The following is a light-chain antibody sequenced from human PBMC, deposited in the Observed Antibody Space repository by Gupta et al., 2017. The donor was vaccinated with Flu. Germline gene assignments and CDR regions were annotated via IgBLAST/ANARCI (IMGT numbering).Light chain of an antibody. CDR1: QTRVHSDGDTY. CDR2: KVS. J-gene: IGKJ2*01. Sequence: VTLGEPASSSCRAGQTRVHSDGDTYLHWFRQRPGQSPRRLIYKVSDRDSGVPDRISGSGSGTDFTLKISGVGAEDVGIYYCMQGVHWPYTFGQGTKLEIK. CDR3: MQGVHWPYT. V-gene: IGKV2-30*02.